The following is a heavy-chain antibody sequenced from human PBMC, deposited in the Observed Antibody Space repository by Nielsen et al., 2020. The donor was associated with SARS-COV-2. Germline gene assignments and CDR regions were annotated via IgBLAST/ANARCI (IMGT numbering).Heavy chain of an antibody. V-gene: IGHV1-3*01. CDR1: GYTFTSFA. D-gene: IGHD3-9*01. CDR2: INAGNGNT. J-gene: IGHJ4*02. CDR3: ARAGRTLTGYYFDY. Sequence: ASVKVSCKTSGYTFTSFAIHWVRQAPGQSLEWMGWINAGNGNTKYSQKFQGRVTMTRDTSTSTVYMELSSLRSEDTAVYYCARAGRTLTGYYFDYWGQGTLVTVSS.